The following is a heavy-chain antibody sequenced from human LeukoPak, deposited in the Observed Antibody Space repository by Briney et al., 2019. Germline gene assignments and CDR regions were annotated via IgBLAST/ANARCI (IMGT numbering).Heavy chain of an antibody. CDR3: XXXXXXXXXSPYVYYYYYGMDV. D-gene: IGHD2-21*01. J-gene: IGHJ6*02. CDR2: INQDGSEK. CDR1: GFSFSDYW. V-gene: IGHV3-7*01. Sequence: PGGSLRLSCAASGFSFSDYWVTWVRQAPGKGLEWVANINQDGSEKHYVDSVKGRFTISRDNAKNSLYLQMNSLRAEDTAVYYXXXXXXXXXXSPYVYYYYYGMDVWGQGTTVTVSS.